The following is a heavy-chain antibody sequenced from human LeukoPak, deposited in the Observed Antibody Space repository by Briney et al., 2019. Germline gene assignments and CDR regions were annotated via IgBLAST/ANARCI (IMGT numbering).Heavy chain of an antibody. V-gene: IGHV4-61*02. CDR1: GGSISSGSYY. CDR3: ARLGGILTGYALDY. Sequence: SETLSLTCTVSGGSISSGSYYWSWIRQPAGKGLEWIGRIYTSGSTNYNPSLKRRVTISVDTSKNQFSLKLSSVTAADTAVYYCARLGGILTGYALDYWGQGTLVTVSS. CDR2: IYTSGST. J-gene: IGHJ4*02. D-gene: IGHD3-9*01.